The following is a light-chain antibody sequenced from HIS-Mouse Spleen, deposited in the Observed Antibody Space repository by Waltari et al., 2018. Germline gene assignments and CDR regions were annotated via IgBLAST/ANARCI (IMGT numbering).Light chain of an antibody. J-gene: IGLJ2*01. V-gene: IGLV1-44*01. CDR2: SNN. CDR3: AAWDDSLNGRV. CDR1: SSNIGSNT. Sequence: QSVLTQPPSASGTPGQRVTISCSGSSSNIGSNTVNWYQQLPGTAPKLLIYSNNQRPSGGPDRFAGSTSGTSASLAISGLQSEDEADYYCAAWDDSLNGRVFGGGTKLTVL.